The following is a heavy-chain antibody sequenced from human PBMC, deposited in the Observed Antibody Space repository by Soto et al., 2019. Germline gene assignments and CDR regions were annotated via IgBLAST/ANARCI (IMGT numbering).Heavy chain of an antibody. CDR2: IKHDTSEA. CDR1: GFKFSYYW. CDR3: ARDGLLFSGPYRPSRFDY. Sequence: VSLRLSCAASGFKFSYYWMSWVRQAPGKGLEWVGNIKHDTSEAHYADSVKGRFTITRDNIKNFLFLQMNGLRSDDTASYYCARDGLLFSGPYRPSRFDYWGLGTLVTVSS. J-gene: IGHJ4*02. V-gene: IGHV3-7*03. D-gene: IGHD3-16*02.